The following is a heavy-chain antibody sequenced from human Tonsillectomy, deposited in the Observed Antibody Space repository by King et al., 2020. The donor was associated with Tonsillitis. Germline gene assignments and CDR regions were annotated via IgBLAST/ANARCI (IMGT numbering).Heavy chain of an antibody. Sequence: QLQESGPGLVKPSETLSLTCTVAGGSISSSTYYWGWIRQPPGKGLEWIGSIYYSGSTYYNPSLKSRVTISVDTSKNQFSLKLSSVTAADTAVYYCACPRIASAGNYWYFDLCGRGTLFTVSS. CDR2: IYYSGST. CDR1: GGSISSSTYY. CDR3: ACPRIASAGNYWYFDL. V-gene: IGHV4-39*07. J-gene: IGHJ2*01. D-gene: IGHD6-13*01.